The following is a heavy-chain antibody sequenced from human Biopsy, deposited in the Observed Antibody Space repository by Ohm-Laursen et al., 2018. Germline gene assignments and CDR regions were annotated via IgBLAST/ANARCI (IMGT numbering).Heavy chain of an antibody. CDR3: ATELLPPGVGGPWLDS. Sequence: SLRLSCAASGVTLSGYGMNWVRQAPGKGLEWVSSISASSSYIHYADSVKGRFTVSRDNTKNSLYLQMNSLRAADTAIYYCATELLPPGVGGPWLDSWGQGTLVTVSS. CDR1: GVTLSGYG. J-gene: IGHJ5*01. V-gene: IGHV3-21*06. CDR2: ISASSSYI. D-gene: IGHD3-10*01.